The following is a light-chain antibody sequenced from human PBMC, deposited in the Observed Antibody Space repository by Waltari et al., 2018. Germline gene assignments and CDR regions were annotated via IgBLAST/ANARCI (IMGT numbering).Light chain of an antibody. CDR1: QSVLHTNNKDY. CDR3: QQYYSTPNT. CDR2: WAS. J-gene: IGKJ2*01. V-gene: IGKV4-1*01. Sequence: DFVMTQSPDSLGVSLGERATINCKSSQSVLHTNNKDYLAWYQQKPGQPPKLLIYWASTREFGVPDRFSGSGSGTSFTLTISSLQAEDVAVYYCQQYYSTPNTFGQGTKLEIK.